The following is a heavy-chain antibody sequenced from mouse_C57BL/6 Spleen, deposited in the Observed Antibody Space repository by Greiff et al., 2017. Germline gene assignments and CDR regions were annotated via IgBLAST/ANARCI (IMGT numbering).Heavy chain of an antibody. CDR2: FHPYNDDT. J-gene: IGHJ1*03. Sequence: QVQLQQSGAELVKPGASVKMSCKASGYTFTTYPIEWMKQNHGKSLEWIGNFHPYNDDTKYNEKFKGKATLTVEKSASTVYLELSRLTSDDSSVYYCARGTTVVRYWYFDVWGTGTTVTVSS. CDR3: ARGTTVVRYWYFDV. V-gene: IGHV1-47*01. D-gene: IGHD1-1*01. CDR1: GYTFTTYP.